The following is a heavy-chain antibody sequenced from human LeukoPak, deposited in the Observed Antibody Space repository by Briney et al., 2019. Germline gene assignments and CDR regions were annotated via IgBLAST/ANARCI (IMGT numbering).Heavy chain of an antibody. CDR1: GFTFSSDS. CDR3: ARDPIASAASGGDS. J-gene: IGHJ4*02. V-gene: IGHV3-21*01. CDR2: ITSRSSYT. D-gene: IGHD6-13*01. Sequence: GGSLRLSCAASGFTFSSDSMNWVRQAPGKGLEWVSSITSRSSYTYYADSMKGRFTTSRDNAKNSLYLQMNSLRAEDTAIYYCARDPIASAASGGDSWGQGTLVTVSS.